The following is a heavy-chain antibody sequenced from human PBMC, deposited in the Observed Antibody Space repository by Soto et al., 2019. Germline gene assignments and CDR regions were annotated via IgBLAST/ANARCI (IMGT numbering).Heavy chain of an antibody. J-gene: IGHJ5*02. CDR3: ARGGNREIITSTAVTGFDT. CDR2: IFHSGTT. D-gene: IGHD5-18*01. Sequence: SEAMSLTCTVSGASIGSSYWSCIRQYPGTGLEWIGYIFHSGTTNYNPSLKNRITISVDTSKNQFSLNLSSLTTADTAVYFCARGGNREIITSTAVTGFDTWGQETLLPISS. V-gene: IGHV4-59*01. CDR1: GASIGSSY.